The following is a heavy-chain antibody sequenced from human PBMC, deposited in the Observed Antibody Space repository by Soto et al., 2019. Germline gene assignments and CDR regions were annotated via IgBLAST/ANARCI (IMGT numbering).Heavy chain of an antibody. V-gene: IGHV1-18*01. CDR3: ARDRSLVGATDY. CDR2: ISAYNGNT. CDR1: GYTFTSYG. Sequence: ASVKVSCKASGYTFTSYGISWVRQAPGQGLEWMGWISAYNGNTNYAQKLRGRVTMTTDTSTSTAYMELRSLRSDDTAVYYCARDRSLVGATDYWGQGTLVTVSS. D-gene: IGHD1-26*01. J-gene: IGHJ4*02.